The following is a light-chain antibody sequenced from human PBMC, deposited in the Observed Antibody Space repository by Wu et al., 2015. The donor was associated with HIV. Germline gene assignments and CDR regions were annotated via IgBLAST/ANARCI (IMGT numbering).Light chain of an antibody. V-gene: IGKV1D-13*01. CDR1: QGVASA. Sequence: AIQLTQSPSSLSASVGDTVTITCRASQGVASAVAWYQQKPGKGSNLLIYYASTLASGVPSRFRGSGSGTDFTLTISSLQPEDFATYSCQQFNNYPYTFGQGPSWRSN. CDR3: QQFNNYPYT. J-gene: IGKJ2*01. CDR2: YAS.